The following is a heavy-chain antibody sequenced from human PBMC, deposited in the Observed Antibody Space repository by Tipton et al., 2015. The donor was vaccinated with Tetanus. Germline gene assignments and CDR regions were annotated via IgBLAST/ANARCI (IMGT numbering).Heavy chain of an antibody. D-gene: IGHD1-26*01. Sequence: TLSLTCTVSGGSISSSSYYWGWIRQPPGKGLEWIGTINYSGSTYYNPSLKSRVTISVDTSKNQFSLKLSSVSAADTAVYYCASRTGGSYYALFDYWGQGTLVTVSS. CDR1: GGSISSSSYY. V-gene: IGHV4-39*01. CDR2: INYSGST. J-gene: IGHJ4*02. CDR3: ASRTGGSYYALFDY.